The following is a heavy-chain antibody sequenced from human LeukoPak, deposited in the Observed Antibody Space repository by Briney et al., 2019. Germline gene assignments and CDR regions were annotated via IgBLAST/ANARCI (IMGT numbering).Heavy chain of an antibody. Sequence: SETLSLACGVYGGSFSGYYWSWIRQPPGKGLEWIGEINHSGSTNYNPSLKSRVTISVDTSKNQFSLKLNSVTAADTAVYYCARTKAGTTWAFDIWGQGTMVTVSS. CDR3: ARTKAGTTWAFDI. CDR2: INHSGST. J-gene: IGHJ3*02. D-gene: IGHD1-7*01. V-gene: IGHV4-34*01. CDR1: GGSFSGYY.